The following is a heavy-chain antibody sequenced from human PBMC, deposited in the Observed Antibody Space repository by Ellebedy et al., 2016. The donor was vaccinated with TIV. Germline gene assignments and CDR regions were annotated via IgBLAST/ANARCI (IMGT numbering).Heavy chain of an antibody. J-gene: IGHJ4*02. CDR3: ARYSGYDLDY. D-gene: IGHD5-12*01. Sequence: SQTLSLTXAVSGGSISSGGYSWSWIRQPPGKGLEWIGYIYHSGSTYYNPSLKSRVTISVDRSKNQFSLKLSSVTAADTAVYYCARYSGYDLDYWGQGTLVTVSS. CDR2: IYHSGST. CDR1: GGSISSGGYS. V-gene: IGHV4-30-2*01.